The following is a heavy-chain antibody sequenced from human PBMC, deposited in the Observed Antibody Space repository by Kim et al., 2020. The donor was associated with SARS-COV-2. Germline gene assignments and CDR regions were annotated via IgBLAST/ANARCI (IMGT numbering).Heavy chain of an antibody. CDR1: GGSISSSSYY. D-gene: IGHD1-1*01. CDR2: IYYSGST. V-gene: IGHV4-39*07. CDR3: ARAWGTGGIYYYYGMDV. Sequence: SETLSLTCTVSGGSISSSSYYWGWIRQPPGKGLEWIGSIYYSGSTYYNPSLKSRVTISVDTSKNQFSLKLSSVTAADTAAYYCARAWGTGGIYYYYGMDVWGQGTTVTVSS. J-gene: IGHJ6*02.